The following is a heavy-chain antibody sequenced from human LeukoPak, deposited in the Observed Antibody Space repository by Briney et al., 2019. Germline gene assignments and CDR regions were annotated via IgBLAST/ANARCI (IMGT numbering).Heavy chain of an antibody. J-gene: IGHJ6*02. Sequence: GGCLSLSHSPYAFTFISYAMGCARQAPGKGLEWVSAVGGSGGSTYYAASVKGRFTVSREDFKNTLYLQMNSLRVEDTAVYYCAKDEAPAAGSWNYYYGMDVWGQGTTVTVSS. CDR2: VGGSGGST. CDR3: AKDEAPAAGSWNYYYGMDV. V-gene: IGHV3-23*01. CDR1: AFTFISYA. D-gene: IGHD6-13*01.